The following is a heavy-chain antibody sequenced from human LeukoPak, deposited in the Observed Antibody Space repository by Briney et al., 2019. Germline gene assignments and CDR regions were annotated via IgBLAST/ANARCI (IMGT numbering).Heavy chain of an antibody. CDR1: GFTFSSYG. CDR3: AREGDYVWGSYRYLNY. V-gene: IGHV3-33*08. J-gene: IGHJ4*02. D-gene: IGHD3-16*02. CDR2: IWYDGSNK. Sequence: GGSLRLSCAASGFTFSSYGMHWVRQAPGKGLEWVAVIWYDGSNKYYADSVKGRFTISRDNSKNTLYLQMNSLRAEDTAVYYCAREGDYVWGSYRYLNYWGQGTLVTVSS.